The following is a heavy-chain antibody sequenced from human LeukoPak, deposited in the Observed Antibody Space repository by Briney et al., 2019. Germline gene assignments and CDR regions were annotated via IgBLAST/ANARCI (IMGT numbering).Heavy chain of an antibody. Sequence: GASVKVSCKASGYTFTSYDINWVRQATGQGLEWMGWMNPNSGNTGYAQKFQGRVTMTRNTSISTAYMELSSLRSEDTAVYYCARESAAGTSLDYWGQGTLVTVSS. CDR1: GYTFTSYD. V-gene: IGHV1-8*01. D-gene: IGHD6-13*01. CDR3: ARESAAGTSLDY. CDR2: MNPNSGNT. J-gene: IGHJ4*02.